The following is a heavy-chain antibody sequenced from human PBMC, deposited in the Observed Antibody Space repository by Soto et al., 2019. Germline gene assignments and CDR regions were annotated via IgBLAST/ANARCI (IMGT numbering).Heavy chain of an antibody. CDR2: IYHSGST. CDR1: GGSISSGGYS. V-gene: IGHV4-30-2*01. Sequence: QLQLQESGSGLVKPSQTLSLTCAVSGGSISSGGYSWSWIRQPPGKGLEWIGYIYHSGSTYYNPSLKSRVTISVHRSKNQFSLKLSSVTAAETAVYYCASAGGLGAVAADYWGQGTLVTVSS. CDR3: ASAGGLGAVAADY. J-gene: IGHJ4*02. D-gene: IGHD6-19*01.